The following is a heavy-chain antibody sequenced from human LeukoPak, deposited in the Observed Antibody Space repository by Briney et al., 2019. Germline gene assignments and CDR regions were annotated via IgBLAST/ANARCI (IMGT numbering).Heavy chain of an antibody. Sequence: WETLSLTCTVSVGSISSSSYYWGWIRQPPGKGLEWIGSINYSGSTYYNPSLKSRVTISVDTSKNQFSLKLSSVTAADTAVYYCARRPQSYIDVWGKGTTVTVSS. V-gene: IGHV4-39*01. J-gene: IGHJ6*03. CDR1: VGSISSSSYY. CDR3: ARRPQSYIDV. CDR2: INYSGST.